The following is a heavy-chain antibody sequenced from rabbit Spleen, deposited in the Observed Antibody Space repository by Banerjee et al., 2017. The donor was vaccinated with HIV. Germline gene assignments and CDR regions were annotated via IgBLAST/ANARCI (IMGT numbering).Heavy chain of an antibody. J-gene: IGHJ4*01. CDR2: TGTGSGST. Sequence: EQLEESGGGLVKPEGSLTLTCKASGVSLNDKDVMCWVRQAPGKGLEWIGCTGTGSGSTYYASWAKGRFTISKTSSTTVTLQMTSLTAADTATYFCASAYSDVYFNLWGQGTLVTVS. V-gene: IGHV1S45*01. D-gene: IGHD6-1*01. CDR3: ASAYSDVYFNL. CDR1: GVSLNDKDV.